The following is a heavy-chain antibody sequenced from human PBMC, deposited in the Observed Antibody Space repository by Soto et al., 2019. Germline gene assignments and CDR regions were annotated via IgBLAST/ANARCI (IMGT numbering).Heavy chain of an antibody. CDR1: GGTFSSYA. V-gene: IGHV1-69*13. D-gene: IGHD3-3*01. Sequence: SVKVSCKASGGTFSSYAISWVRQAPGQGLEWMGGIIPIFGTANYAQKFQGRVTITADESTSTAYMVLSSLRSEDTAVYYCAREITIFGVVNYYYYGMDVWG. CDR3: AREITIFGVVNYYYYGMDV. CDR2: IIPIFGTA. J-gene: IGHJ6*02.